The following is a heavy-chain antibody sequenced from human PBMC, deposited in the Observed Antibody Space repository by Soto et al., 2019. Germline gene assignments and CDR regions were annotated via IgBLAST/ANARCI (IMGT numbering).Heavy chain of an antibody. J-gene: IGHJ4*02. D-gene: IGHD3-3*01. Sequence: QVQLQESGPGLVKPSGTLSLTCAVSGGSISSSNWWSWVRQPPGKGLEWVGEIYHSGSTNYNPSRTSRVTFAVDKPKNQFSLRLSAATDADTAVYYRAMSMDDFGGGYAPPFDYWGQGTLVTVSA. CDR2: IYHSGST. CDR3: AMSMDDFGGGYAPPFDY. V-gene: IGHV4-4*02. CDR1: GGSISSSNW.